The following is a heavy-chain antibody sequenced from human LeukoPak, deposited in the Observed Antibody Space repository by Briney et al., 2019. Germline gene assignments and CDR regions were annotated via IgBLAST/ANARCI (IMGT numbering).Heavy chain of an antibody. D-gene: IGHD6-19*01. CDR3: ASRYSSGWYGPFDY. CDR2: IYSGGST. V-gene: IGHV3-53*01. J-gene: IGHJ4*02. CDR1: GFTVSSNY. Sequence: PGGSLRLSCAASGFTVSSNYMSWVRQAPGKGLEWVSAIYSGGSTYYADSVKGRFTISRDNSKNALYLQMNSLRAEDTAVYYCASRYSSGWYGPFDYWGQGTLVTVSS.